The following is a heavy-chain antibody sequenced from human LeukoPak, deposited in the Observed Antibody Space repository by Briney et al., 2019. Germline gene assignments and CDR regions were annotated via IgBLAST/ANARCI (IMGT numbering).Heavy chain of an antibody. V-gene: IGHV3-23*01. D-gene: IGHD5-24*01. CDR1: EFTFPSYA. CDR3: AKGHFPLRDGYNFPDFDY. J-gene: IGHJ4*02. Sequence: GGSLRLSCAASEFTFPSYAMSWVRQAPGRGLEWVSGISDSGVNKYYTDSVKGRFTISRDNSKNTLYLQMNSLRPEDAAVYYCAKGHFPLRDGYNFPDFDYWGQGTLVTVSS. CDR2: ISDSGVNK.